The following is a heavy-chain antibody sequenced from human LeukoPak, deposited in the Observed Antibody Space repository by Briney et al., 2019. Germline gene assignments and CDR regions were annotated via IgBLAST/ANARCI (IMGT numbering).Heavy chain of an antibody. D-gene: IGHD2-2*01. CDR1: GGSTSSSSYY. Sequence: SETLSLTCTVSGGSTSSSSYYWGWIRQPPGKGLEWIGSIYYSGSTYYNPSLKSRVTISVDTSKNQFSLKLSSVTAADTAVYYCARSPVGYCSSTSCYAISSGDAFDIWGQGTMVTVSS. V-gene: IGHV4-39*01. CDR2: IYYSGST. CDR3: ARSPVGYCSSTSCYAISSGDAFDI. J-gene: IGHJ3*02.